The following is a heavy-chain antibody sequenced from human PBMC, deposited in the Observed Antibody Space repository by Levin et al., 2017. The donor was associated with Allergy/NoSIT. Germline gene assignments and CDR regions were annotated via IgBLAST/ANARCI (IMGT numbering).Heavy chain of an antibody. Sequence: SQTLSLTCAVYGGSFSGYYWSWIRQPPGKGLEWIGEINHSGSTNYNPSLKSRVTISVDTSKNQFSLKLSSATAADTAVYYCARCPKTQPWLFAFDIWGQGTMVTVSS. V-gene: IGHV4-34*01. D-gene: IGHD5-18*01. CDR1: GGSFSGYY. CDR2: INHSGST. CDR3: ARCPKTQPWLFAFDI. J-gene: IGHJ3*02.